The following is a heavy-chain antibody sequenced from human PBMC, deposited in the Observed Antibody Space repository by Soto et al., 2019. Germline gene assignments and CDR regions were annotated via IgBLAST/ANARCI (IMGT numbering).Heavy chain of an antibody. V-gene: IGHV3-23*01. Sequence: EVQLLESGGGLVQPGGSLRLSCAASGFTFSSYAMSWVRQAPGKGLEWVSAISGSGGSTYYADSVKGRFTISRDNSKNTLYLQMNSLRAEDTAVYYCAKRLVTGTTSPDRNDAFDIWGLGTMVTVSS. D-gene: IGHD1-1*01. CDR1: GFTFSSYA. J-gene: IGHJ3*02. CDR2: ISGSGGST. CDR3: AKRLVTGTTSPDRNDAFDI.